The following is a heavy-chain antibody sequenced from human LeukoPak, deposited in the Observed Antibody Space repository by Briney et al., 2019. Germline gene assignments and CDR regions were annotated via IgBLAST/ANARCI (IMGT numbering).Heavy chain of an antibody. J-gene: IGHJ5*02. CDR1: GGSVSSGSYY. D-gene: IGHD2-2*02. Sequence: PSETLSLTCTVSGGSVSSGSYYWSWIRQPPGKGLEWIGYTYYSGSSNYNPSLKSRVTISLDTSKNQFSLNLKSVTAADTAVFYCASLYCSRTSCYMDPWGQGTLVIVSS. V-gene: IGHV4-61*01. CDR2: TYYSGSS. CDR3: ASLYCSRTSCYMDP.